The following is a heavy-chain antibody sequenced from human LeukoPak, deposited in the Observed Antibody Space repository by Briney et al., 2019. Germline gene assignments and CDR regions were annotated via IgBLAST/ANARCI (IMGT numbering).Heavy chain of an antibody. Sequence: PGGSLRLSCAGSGFVFSDFYINWIRHSPGKGLEWLAYISPDGSYTTYGDSVKGRFVISRDSAKNSVSLQMNSLRVEDTAVYFCASDQVSGVFDYWGQGARVTVS. CDR1: GFVFSDFY. CDR3: ASDQVSGVFDY. CDR2: ISPDGSYT. J-gene: IGHJ4*02. V-gene: IGHV3-11*05. D-gene: IGHD5/OR15-5a*01.